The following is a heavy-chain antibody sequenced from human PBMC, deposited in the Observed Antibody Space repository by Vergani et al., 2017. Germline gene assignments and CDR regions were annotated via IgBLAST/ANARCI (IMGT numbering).Heavy chain of an antibody. V-gene: IGHV4-30-2*01. CDR2: IYHSGST. J-gene: IGHJ6*02. Sequence: QLQLQESGSGLVKPSQTLSLTCAVSGGSISSGGYSWSWIRQPPGKGLEWIGYIYHSGSTYYNPSLKSRVTISVDRSKNQFSLKLSSVTAADTAVYYCARVPYSWMVRGASMDVWGQGTTVTVSS. CDR1: GGSISSGGYS. D-gene: IGHD3-10*01. CDR3: ARVPYSWMVRGASMDV.